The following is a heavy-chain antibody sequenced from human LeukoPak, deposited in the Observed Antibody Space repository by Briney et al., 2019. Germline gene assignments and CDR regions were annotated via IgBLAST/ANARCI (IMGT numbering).Heavy chain of an antibody. CDR2: INPSGGST. J-gene: IGHJ6*02. CDR1: GYTFTSYY. D-gene: IGHD6-13*01. V-gene: IGHV1-46*01. Sequence: ASVKVSCKASGYTFTSYYMHWVRQAPGQGLEWMGIINPSGGSTSYAQKFQGRVTMTRDTSTSTVYMELSSLRSEDTAVYYCARAIYSSSWYDWYYYYGMDVWGQGTTVTVPS. CDR3: ARAIYSSSWYDWYYYYGMDV.